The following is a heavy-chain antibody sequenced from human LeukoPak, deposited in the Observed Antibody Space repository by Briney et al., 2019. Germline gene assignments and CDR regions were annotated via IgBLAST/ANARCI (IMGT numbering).Heavy chain of an antibody. V-gene: IGHV1-46*01. D-gene: IGHD5-18*01. Sequence: ASVKVSCKASGYTFTSYYMHWVRQAPGQGLEWMGIINPSGGSTSYAQKFQGRVTMTRDTSTSTVYMGLSSLRSEDTAVYYCARDTSDTAMVTIGFDPWGQGTLVTVSS. CDR1: GYTFTSYY. CDR2: INPSGGST. CDR3: ARDTSDTAMVTIGFDP. J-gene: IGHJ5*02.